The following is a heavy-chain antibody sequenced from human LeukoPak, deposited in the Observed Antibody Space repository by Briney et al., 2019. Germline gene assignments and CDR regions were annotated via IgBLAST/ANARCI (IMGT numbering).Heavy chain of an antibody. CDR2: ISSSGSTI. CDR1: GFTFSSYE. D-gene: IGHD3-22*01. J-gene: IGHJ6*03. V-gene: IGHV3-48*03. CDR3: ARDRFATDSSGYYYHYHYYMDV. Sequence: GGSLRLSCAASGFTFSSYEMNWVRQAPGKGLEWVSYISSSGSTIYYADSVKGRFTISRDNAKNSLYLQMNSLRAEDTAVYYCARDRFATDSSGYYYHYHYYMDVWGKGTTVTVSS.